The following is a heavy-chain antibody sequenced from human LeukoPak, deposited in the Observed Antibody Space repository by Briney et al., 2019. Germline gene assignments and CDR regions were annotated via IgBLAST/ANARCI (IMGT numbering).Heavy chain of an antibody. Sequence: ASVKVSCKASGYTYTSYDINWVRQATGQGLEWMGWMNPNSGNTGYAQKFQGRVTITRNTSISTAYMELSSLRSEDTAVYYCARGPHAWGYCSSTSCYLLDYWGQGTLVTVSS. D-gene: IGHD2-2*01. CDR2: MNPNSGNT. CDR3: ARGPHAWGYCSSTSCYLLDY. CDR1: GYTYTSYD. V-gene: IGHV1-8*03. J-gene: IGHJ4*02.